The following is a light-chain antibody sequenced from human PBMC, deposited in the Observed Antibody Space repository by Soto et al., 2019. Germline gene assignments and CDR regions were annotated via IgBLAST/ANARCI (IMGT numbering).Light chain of an antibody. V-gene: IGKV3-15*01. Sequence: EIVMTQSPATLSVSPGERATLSCRASQNVGTKLAWYQQKPGQAPRLLIYGASTRATGFPARFSGSGSGTEFTLTSSRLQSEYVAVYYCQHYDTWPPLTFGGGTKVEIK. CDR3: QHYDTWPPLT. CDR1: QNVGTK. J-gene: IGKJ4*01. CDR2: GAS.